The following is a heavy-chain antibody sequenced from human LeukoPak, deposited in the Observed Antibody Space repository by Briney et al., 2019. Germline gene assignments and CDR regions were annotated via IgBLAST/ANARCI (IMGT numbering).Heavy chain of an antibody. J-gene: IGHJ6*02. CDR2: INPSGGST. V-gene: IGHV1-46*01. CDR3: ARERSGWYGPDMPRHYGMDV. CDR1: GYTFTSYG. Sequence: ASVKVSCKASGYTFTSYGISWVRQAPGQGLEWMGIINPSGGSTSYAQRFQGRVTMTRDTSTSTVYMELSSLRSEDTAVYYCARERSGWYGPDMPRHYGMDVWGQGTTVTVSS. D-gene: IGHD6-19*01.